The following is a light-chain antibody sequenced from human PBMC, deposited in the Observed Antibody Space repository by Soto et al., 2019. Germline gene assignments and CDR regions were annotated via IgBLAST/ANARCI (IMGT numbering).Light chain of an antibody. J-gene: IGLJ2*01. V-gene: IGLV2-11*01. CDR1: SRDVGIYNY. Sequence: QSALTQPRSVSGSPGQSVTVSCTGTSRDVGIYNYASWYQQRPGTAPKVMIYDVTKRPSGVPDRFSGSKSANTASLTISGLQADDEADYYCCSYAGNYTLLFGGGTKLTVL. CDR2: DVT. CDR3: CSYAGNYTLL.